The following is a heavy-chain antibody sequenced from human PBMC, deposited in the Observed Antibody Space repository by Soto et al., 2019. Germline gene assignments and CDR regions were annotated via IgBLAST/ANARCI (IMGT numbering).Heavy chain of an antibody. V-gene: IGHV3-53*01. J-gene: IGHJ4*02. CDR3: ARVTSSSWYREVYYFDY. CDR1: GFTVSSNY. CDR2: IYSGGST. Sequence: RRLSCAASGFTVSSNYMSWVRQAPGKGLEWVSVIYSGGSTYYADSVKGRFTISRDNSKNTLYLQMNSLRAEDTAVYYCARVTSSSWYREVYYFDYWGQGTLVTVSS. D-gene: IGHD6-13*01.